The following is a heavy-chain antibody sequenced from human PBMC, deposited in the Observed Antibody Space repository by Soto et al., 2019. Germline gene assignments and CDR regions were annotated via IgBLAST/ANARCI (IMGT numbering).Heavy chain of an antibody. D-gene: IGHD6-13*01. CDR2: IIPFFHAP. CDR1: GGTFSRNA. V-gene: IGHV1-69*13. CDR3: VRSRAAAPPRVCMDV. Sequence: SVKVSCKASGGTFSRNAISWVRQAPGQGLEWMGGIIPFFHAPNYAQKLQGRVTITADESTSIVFMEISRMIFEDTAVDYCVRSRAAAPPRVCMDVWGQGTTVTVSS. J-gene: IGHJ6*02.